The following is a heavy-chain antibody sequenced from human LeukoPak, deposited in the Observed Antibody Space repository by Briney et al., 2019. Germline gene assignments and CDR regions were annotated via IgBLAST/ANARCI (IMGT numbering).Heavy chain of an antibody. D-gene: IGHD2-15*01. Sequence: KTSETLSLTCAVYGGSFSGYYWSWIRQPPGKGLEWIGEINHSGSTNYNPSLESRVTISVDTSKNQFSLKLSSVTAADTAVYYCAREGYCSGGSCYYYYMDVWGKGTTVTVSS. CDR2: INHSGST. V-gene: IGHV4-34*01. CDR1: GGSFSGYY. CDR3: AREGYCSGGSCYYYYMDV. J-gene: IGHJ6*03.